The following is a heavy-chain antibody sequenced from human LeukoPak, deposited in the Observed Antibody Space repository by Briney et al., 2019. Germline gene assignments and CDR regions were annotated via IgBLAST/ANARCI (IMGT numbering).Heavy chain of an antibody. CDR1: GFPFSAYD. J-gene: IGHJ2*01. V-gene: IGHV3-13*01. CDR3: VRGALPGDNWYFDL. Sequence: GGSLRLSCATSGFPFSAYDMHWVRQAPGKGLEWVSAFGSAGDTYYPGAVKGRFTISRDYAKNSLFLQINNLIAGDTAVYFCVRGALPGDNWYFDLWGHGTLVTVSS. CDR2: FGSAGDT.